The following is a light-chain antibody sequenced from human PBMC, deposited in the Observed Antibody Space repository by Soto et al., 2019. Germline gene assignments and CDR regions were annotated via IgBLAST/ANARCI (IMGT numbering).Light chain of an antibody. CDR2: GAS. CDR3: QQYGGAPYT. V-gene: IGKV3-20*01. Sequence: EIVLTQSPDTLSLSPGEGVTLSCRASQTVTSDYLAWYQQKPGQPPRLLIYGASIGAAGLPDRFSGSGSGTEFTLTISRLEPEDFAVYYCQQYGGAPYTFGPGTK. J-gene: IGKJ2*01. CDR1: QTVTSDY.